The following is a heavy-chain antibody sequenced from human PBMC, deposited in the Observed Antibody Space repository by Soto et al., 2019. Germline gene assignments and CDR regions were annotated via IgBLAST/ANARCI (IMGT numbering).Heavy chain of an antibody. Sequence: QVQLVESGGGVVQPGRSLRLSCAASGFTFSSYGMHWVRQAPGKGLEWVAVIWYDGSNKYYADSVKGRFTISRDNSKNPLYLQMNSLRAEDTAVYYCARDLLGSTYNWFDPWGQGTLVTVSS. D-gene: IGHD2-2*01. V-gene: IGHV3-33*01. CDR2: IWYDGSNK. CDR3: ARDLLGSTYNWFDP. CDR1: GFTFSSYG. J-gene: IGHJ5*02.